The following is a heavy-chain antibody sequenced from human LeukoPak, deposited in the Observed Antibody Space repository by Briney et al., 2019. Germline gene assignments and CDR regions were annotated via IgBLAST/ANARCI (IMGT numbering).Heavy chain of an antibody. D-gene: IGHD2-8*01. J-gene: IGHJ4*02. CDR1: GYTFTGYY. Sequence: APVKVSCKASGYTFTGYYMHWVRQAPGQGVEWMGWINPNSGGTNYAQKFQGRVTMTRDTSISTAYMELSRLRSDDTAVYYCARDMLASAEDYWGQGTLVTVSS. CDR3: ARDMLASAEDY. CDR2: INPNSGGT. V-gene: IGHV1-2*02.